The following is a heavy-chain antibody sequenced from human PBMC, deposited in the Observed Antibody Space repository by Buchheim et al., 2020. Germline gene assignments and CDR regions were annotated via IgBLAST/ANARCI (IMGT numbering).Heavy chain of an antibody. Sequence: QVQLQESGPGLVKPSQTLSLTCTVSGGSISSGDYSWSWIRQPPGKGLEWIGYIYHSGSTYYNPSLKSRVTISVDRSKNQFSLKLSSVTAADTAVYYCARTYSGCTNGVCYVWFDPWGQGTL. CDR2: IYHSGST. CDR3: ARTYSGCTNGVCYVWFDP. D-gene: IGHD2-8*01. CDR1: GGSISSGDYS. V-gene: IGHV4-30-2*01. J-gene: IGHJ5*02.